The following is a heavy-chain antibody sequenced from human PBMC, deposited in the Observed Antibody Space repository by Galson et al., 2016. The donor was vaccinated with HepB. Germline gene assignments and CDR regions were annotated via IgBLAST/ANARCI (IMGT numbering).Heavy chain of an antibody. Sequence: SETLSLTCAVSGGSISSSNWWSWVRQPPGKGLEWIGEIYHSGSTNYNPSLKSRVTISVDKSKNQFSLKLSSVTAADTAVYYCARVYRGIAAAGYYYYGMDVWGQGTTVTVSS. V-gene: IGHV4-4*02. CDR3: ARVYRGIAAAGYYYYGMDV. J-gene: IGHJ6*02. D-gene: IGHD6-13*01. CDR2: IYHSGST. CDR1: GGSISSSNW.